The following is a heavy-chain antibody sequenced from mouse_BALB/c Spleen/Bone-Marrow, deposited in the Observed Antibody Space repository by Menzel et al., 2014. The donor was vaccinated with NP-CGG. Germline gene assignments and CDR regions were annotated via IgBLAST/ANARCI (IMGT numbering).Heavy chain of an antibody. CDR3: ARGNYGNYGAMDY. D-gene: IGHD2-1*01. CDR2: ISDGGSYT. J-gene: IGHJ4*01. CDR1: GFTFSDYY. Sequence: EVQGVESGGGLVKPGGSLKLSCAASGFTFSDYYVYWVRQTPEKRLEWVATISDGGSYTYYPDSVKGRFTISRDNAKNNLYLQMSSLKSEDTAMYYCARGNYGNYGAMDYWGQGTSVTVSS. V-gene: IGHV5-4*02.